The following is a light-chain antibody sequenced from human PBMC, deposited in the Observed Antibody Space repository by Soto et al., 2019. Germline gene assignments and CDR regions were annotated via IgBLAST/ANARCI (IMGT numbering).Light chain of an antibody. J-gene: IGLJ1*01. CDR2: GNN. V-gene: IGLV1-40*01. Sequence: QLVLTQPPSVSGAPGQRVTISCTGSSSNIGAGYDVHWYKQLPGTAPKVLIYGNNNRPSGFPDRFSGSKSGTSASLAITGLQAEDEADYYCQSFDNSLSGSRVFGTGTKVTVL. CDR1: SSNIGAGYD. CDR3: QSFDNSLSGSRV.